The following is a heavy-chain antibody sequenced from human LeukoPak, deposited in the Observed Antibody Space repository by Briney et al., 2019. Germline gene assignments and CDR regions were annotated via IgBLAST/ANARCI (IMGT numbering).Heavy chain of an antibody. D-gene: IGHD4-23*01. J-gene: IGHJ4*02. Sequence: ASVKVSCKTSGYTFISYGISWVRQAPGQGLEWMGWISGYNGNTNYAQKLQGRVTMTTDTSTSTAYMELRSLRYHDTAVYYCARSDYGGFGDYWGQGTLVTVSS. CDR3: ARSDYGGFGDY. V-gene: IGHV1-18*01. CDR2: ISGYNGNT. CDR1: GYTFISYG.